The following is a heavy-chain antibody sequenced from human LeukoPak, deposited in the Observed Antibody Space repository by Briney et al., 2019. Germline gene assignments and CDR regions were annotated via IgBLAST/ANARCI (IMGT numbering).Heavy chain of an antibody. Sequence: SETLSLTCAAYGGSFSGYYWSWIRQPPGKGLEWIGEIKHSGSTNYNPSLKSRVTISVDTSKNQFSLKLSSVTAADTAVYYCARGLGSSGCLFDYWGQGTLVTVSS. CDR1: GGSFSGYY. CDR3: ARGLGSSGCLFDY. CDR2: IKHSGST. D-gene: IGHD6-19*01. J-gene: IGHJ4*02. V-gene: IGHV4-34*01.